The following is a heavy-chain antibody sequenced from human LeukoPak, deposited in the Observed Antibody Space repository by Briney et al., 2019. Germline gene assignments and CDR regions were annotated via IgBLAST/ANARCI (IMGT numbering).Heavy chain of an antibody. D-gene: IGHD6-19*01. CDR2: ISSSSSYI. V-gene: IGHV3-21*01. CDR1: GFTFSSYN. CDR3: ARVFGVAGYFDY. J-gene: IGHJ4*02. Sequence: GGSLRLSCAASGFTFSSYNMNWVRQAPGKGLEWVSSISSSSSYIYYADSVKGRFTISRDNAKNSLYLQMNSLRAEDTAVYYCARVFGVAGYFDYWGQGTLVTVSS.